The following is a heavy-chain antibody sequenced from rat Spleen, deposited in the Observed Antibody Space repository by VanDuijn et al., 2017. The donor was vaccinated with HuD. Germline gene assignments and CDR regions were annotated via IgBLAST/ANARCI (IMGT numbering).Heavy chain of an antibody. V-gene: IGHV5-58*01. CDR2: ISSDGFNT. D-gene: IGHD4-3*01. J-gene: IGHJ2*01. CDR3: AGSGYGY. CDR1: GFTFSNYW. Sequence: EVQLVETGGGLVQPGRSLKLSCVASGFTFSNYWMYWVRQAPGKGLEWVSSISSDGFNTYYPDSVKGRFTISRDNAENTVYLQMNTLRSEDTATYYCAGSGYGYWGQGVNVTVSS.